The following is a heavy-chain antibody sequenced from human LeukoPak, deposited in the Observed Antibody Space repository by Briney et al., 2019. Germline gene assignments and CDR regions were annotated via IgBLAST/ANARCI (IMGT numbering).Heavy chain of an antibody. CDR2: IWYDGSDK. V-gene: IGHV3-33*01. J-gene: IGHJ5*02. Sequence: GRSLRLSCAASGFTFRNHGMHWVRQAPGKGLEWVAVIWYDGSDKYYAESVKGRFTISRDNSKNTLYLQMNSLRAEDTAVYYCARDIRSVWFDHWGQGTPVTVSS. CDR3: ARDIRSVWFDH. CDR1: GFTFRNHG.